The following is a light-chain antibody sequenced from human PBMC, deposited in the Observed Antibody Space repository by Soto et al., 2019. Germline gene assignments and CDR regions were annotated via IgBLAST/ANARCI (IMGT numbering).Light chain of an antibody. CDR2: AAS. CDR1: QGIRND. J-gene: IGKJ1*01. V-gene: IGKV1-6*01. CDR3: LQDYNYPRT. Sequence: AIQMTQSPSSLSASVGDRVTITCRASQGIRNDLSWYQQEPGKAPKLLIYAASSLQSGVPSRFSGSGSGTDFTLTISSLQPEDFATYYCLQDYNYPRTSGQGAKVDI.